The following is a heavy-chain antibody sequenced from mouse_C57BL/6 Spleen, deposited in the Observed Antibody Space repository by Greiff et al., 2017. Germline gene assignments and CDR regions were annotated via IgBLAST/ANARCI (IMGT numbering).Heavy chain of an antibody. J-gene: IGHJ3*01. Sequence: QVQLQQPGAELVKPGASVKLSCRASGYTFPSYWMHWVKQRPGRGLEWIGRIVPNSGGTKYNEQFKSKATLTVDKPSSTAYMQLSSLTSEDSAVYYCARGHYDYGAGFAYWGQGALVTVSA. D-gene: IGHD2-4*01. V-gene: IGHV1-72*01. CDR3: ARGHYDYGAGFAY. CDR1: GYTFPSYW. CDR2: IVPNSGGT.